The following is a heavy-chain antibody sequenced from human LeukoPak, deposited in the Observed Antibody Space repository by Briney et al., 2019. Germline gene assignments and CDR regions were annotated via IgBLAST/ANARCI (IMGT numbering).Heavy chain of an antibody. CDR1: GYTFTSYA. CDR2: ISAYNGNT. CDR3: ARAMEYYDFWSGHYYYGMDV. Sequence: ASVKVSCKASGYTFTSYAMYWVRQAPGQGLEWMGWISAYNGNTNYAQKLQGRVTMTTDTSTSTAYMELRSLRSDDTAVYYCARAMEYYDFWSGHYYYGMDVWGQGTTVTVSS. D-gene: IGHD3-3*01. V-gene: IGHV1-18*01. J-gene: IGHJ6*02.